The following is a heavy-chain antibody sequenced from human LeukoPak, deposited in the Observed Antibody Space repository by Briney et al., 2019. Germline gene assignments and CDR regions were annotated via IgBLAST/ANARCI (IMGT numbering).Heavy chain of an antibody. CDR1: GFTFSSYG. J-gene: IGHJ5*02. CDR3: AKDYGITGTGGAWLDP. Sequence: GGSLGLSCAASGFTFSSYGMHWVRQAPGKGLEWVAFIRYDGSNKNHADSVKGRFTISRDNSKNMLYLQMNSLRAEDTSVYYCAKDYGITGTGGAWLDPWGQGTLVTVSS. D-gene: IGHD1-20*01. V-gene: IGHV3-30*02. CDR2: IRYDGSNK.